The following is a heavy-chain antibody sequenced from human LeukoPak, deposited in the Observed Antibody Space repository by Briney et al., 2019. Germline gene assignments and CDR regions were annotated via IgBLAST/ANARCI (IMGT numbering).Heavy chain of an antibody. Sequence: PGGSLRLSCAASGFSFSGSAMHWVRQASGKGLERVGRIRSKANTYATAYAASVKGRFTISRDDSKNTAYLQMNSLKTEDTAVYYCTRGGYNNYYYGMDVWGQGTTVTVSS. CDR2: IRSKANTYAT. V-gene: IGHV3-73*01. CDR3: TRGGYNNYYYGMDV. J-gene: IGHJ6*02. CDR1: GFSFSGSA. D-gene: IGHD5-24*01.